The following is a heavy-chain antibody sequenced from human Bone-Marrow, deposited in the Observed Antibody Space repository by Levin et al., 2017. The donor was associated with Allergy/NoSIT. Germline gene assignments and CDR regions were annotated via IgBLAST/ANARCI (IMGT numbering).Heavy chain of an antibody. CDR1: GFSISTYR. CDR3: ARGIGMNWFDI. D-gene: IGHD6-13*01. CDR2: ITFSSGTV. Sequence: GGSLRLSCAASGFSISTYRMNWVRQAPGKGLEWISYITFSSGTVSYADSVKGRFTISRDNAKNALYLQMNSLRAEDTAVYYCARGIGMNWFDIWGQGTLVTVSS. V-gene: IGHV3-48*01. J-gene: IGHJ5*02.